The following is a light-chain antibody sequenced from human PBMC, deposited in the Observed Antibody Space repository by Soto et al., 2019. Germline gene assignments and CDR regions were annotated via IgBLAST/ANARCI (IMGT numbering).Light chain of an antibody. Sequence: DIQMTQSPSTLSASVGDRGTITCRASQSISSWLAWYQQKPGKAPKLLIYKASSLESGVPSRFSGRGSGTEFTLTISRLQPDDFATYYCQQYNSYSYFGQGTRLE. CDR2: KAS. CDR3: QQYNSYSY. V-gene: IGKV1-5*03. J-gene: IGKJ5*01. CDR1: QSISSW.